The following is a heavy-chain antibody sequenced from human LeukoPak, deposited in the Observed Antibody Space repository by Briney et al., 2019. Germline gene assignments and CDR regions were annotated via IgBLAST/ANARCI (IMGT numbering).Heavy chain of an antibody. J-gene: IGHJ5*02. CDR3: ARGQDYYDSSGYRFDP. D-gene: IGHD3-22*01. Sequence: PSETLSLTCAVYGGSFSGYYWSWIRQPPGKGLEWIGEINHSGSTNYNPSLKSRVTISVDTSKNQFSLKLSSVTAADTAVYYCARGQDYYDSSGYRFDPWGQGTLVTVSS. CDR2: INHSGST. V-gene: IGHV4-34*01. CDR1: GGSFSGYY.